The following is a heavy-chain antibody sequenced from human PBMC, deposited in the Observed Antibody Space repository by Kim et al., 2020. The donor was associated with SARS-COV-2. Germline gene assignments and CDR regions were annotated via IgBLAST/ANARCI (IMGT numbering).Heavy chain of an antibody. J-gene: IGHJ2*01. V-gene: IGHV4-61*01. CDR3: ARGSSGWYFDL. D-gene: IGHD3-10*01. CDR2: IYYSGST. Sequence: ETLSLTCTVSGGSVSSGSYYWSWIRQPPGKGLEWIGYIYYSGSTNYKPSLKSRVTISVDTSKNQFSLKLSSVTAADTAVYYCARGSSGWYFDLWGRGTLVTVSS. CDR1: GGSVSSGSYY.